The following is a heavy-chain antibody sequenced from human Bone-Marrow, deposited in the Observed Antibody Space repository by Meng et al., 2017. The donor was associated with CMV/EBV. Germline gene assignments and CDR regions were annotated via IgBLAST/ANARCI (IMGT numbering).Heavy chain of an antibody. Sequence: ASVKVSCKASGYTFTGYYMHWVRQAPGQGLEWMGWINPNSGGTNYAQKFQGRVTITTDESTSTAYMELSSLRSEDTAVYYCARDQKALFDPWGQGTLVTVSS. V-gene: IGHV1-2*02. CDR3: ARDQKALFDP. CDR2: INPNSGGT. CDR1: GYTFTGYY. J-gene: IGHJ5*02.